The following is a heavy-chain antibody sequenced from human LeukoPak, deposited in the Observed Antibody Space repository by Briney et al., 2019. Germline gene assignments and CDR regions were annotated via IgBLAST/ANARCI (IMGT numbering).Heavy chain of an antibody. CDR1: GFTFSSYE. Sequence: GGSLRLSCAASGFTFSSYEMNWVRQAPGKGLEWVSYISSSGSTIYYADSVKGRFTISRDNAKNSLYLQMNSLRAEETAVYYCARDDPHLLLPAYYYYGMDVWGQGTTVTVSS. CDR2: ISSSGSTI. V-gene: IGHV3-48*03. D-gene: IGHD3-22*01. CDR3: ARDDPHLLLPAYYYYGMDV. J-gene: IGHJ6*02.